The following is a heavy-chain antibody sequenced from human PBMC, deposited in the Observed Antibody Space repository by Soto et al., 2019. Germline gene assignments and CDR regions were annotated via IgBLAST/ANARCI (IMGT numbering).Heavy chain of an antibody. J-gene: IGHJ5*02. CDR3: ARVGISSWYPRGWFDP. CDR1: GGSISSGDYY. CDR2: IYYSGST. D-gene: IGHD6-13*01. V-gene: IGHV4-30-4*01. Sequence: SETLSLTCTVSGGSISSGDYYWSWIRQPPGKGLEWIGYIYYSGSTYYNPSLKSRVTISVDTSKNQFSLKLSSVTAADTAVYYCARVGISSWYPRGWFDPWGQGTPVTVSS.